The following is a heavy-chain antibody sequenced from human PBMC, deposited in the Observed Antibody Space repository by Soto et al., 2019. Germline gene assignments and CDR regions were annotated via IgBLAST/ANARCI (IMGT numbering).Heavy chain of an antibody. CDR2: NNAGNGNT. J-gene: IGHJ4*02. CDR3: AITSGYYSYDY. CDR1: GYTFTSYA. Sequence: QVQLVQSGAEVKKPGASVKDSCKASGYTFTSYAMHWVRQAPGQRLEWMGWNNAGNGNTKYAQKLQVRVTITRDTSASTAYMELISLRPEDTAVYSCAITSGYYSYDYWGQGTLFTVSS. D-gene: IGHD3-22*01. V-gene: IGHV1-3*01.